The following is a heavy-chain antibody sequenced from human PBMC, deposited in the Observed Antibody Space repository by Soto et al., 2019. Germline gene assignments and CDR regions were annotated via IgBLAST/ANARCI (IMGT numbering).Heavy chain of an antibody. CDR1: GYTFTDYG. Sequence: QVQLVQSGAEVKKPGASVKVSCKASGYTFTDYGLTWVRQAPGQGLQWMGWINSYNVVTNNAHSFQGRVSMTTDTSTSTAYLELSSLRSDDTAVYYCARARYNRGSFDYWGQGSLVTVSS. CDR3: ARARYNRGSFDY. CDR2: INSYNVVT. J-gene: IGHJ4*02. D-gene: IGHD1-1*01. V-gene: IGHV1-18*01.